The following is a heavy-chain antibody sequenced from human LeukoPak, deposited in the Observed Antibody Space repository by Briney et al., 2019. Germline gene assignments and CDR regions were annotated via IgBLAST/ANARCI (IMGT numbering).Heavy chain of an antibody. D-gene: IGHD5-18*01. CDR3: ASSNTAMAYFDY. Sequence: PSETLSLTCIVSGGSISSYYWNWIRQPAGKGLEWIGRIYTSGSTNYNPSLKSRVTMSVDTSKNQFSLKLSSVTAADTAVYYCASSNTAMAYFDYWGQGTLVTVSS. V-gene: IGHV4-4*07. J-gene: IGHJ4*02. CDR1: GGSISSYY. CDR2: IYTSGST.